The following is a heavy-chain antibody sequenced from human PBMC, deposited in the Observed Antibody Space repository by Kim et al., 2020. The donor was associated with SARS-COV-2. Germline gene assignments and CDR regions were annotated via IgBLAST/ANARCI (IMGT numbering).Heavy chain of an antibody. CDR2: TYFRSKFHN. V-gene: IGHV6-1*01. J-gene: IGHJ6*02. CDR3: ARDYDDYHGMDV. Sequence: SQTLSLTCVISGDSVSNSIAAWNWIRQSPSGGLEWLGRTYFRSKFHNDFAVSVKSRISINPDTSKNQFSLHLNSVTPEDTAVYYCARDYDDYHGMDVWGRGTTVTVSS. D-gene: IGHD3-16*01. CDR1: GDSVSNSIAA.